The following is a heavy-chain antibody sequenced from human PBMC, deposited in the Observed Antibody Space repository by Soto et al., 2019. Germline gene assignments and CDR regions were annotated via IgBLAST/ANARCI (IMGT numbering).Heavy chain of an antibody. CDR1: GFTFSSYD. J-gene: IGHJ4*02. CDR3: ARGPYGSGSPIAPYYFDY. CDR2: IGTAGDT. V-gene: IGHV3-13*01. Sequence: EVQLVESGGGLVQPGGSLRLSCAASGFTFSSYDMHWVRQATGKGLEWVSAIGTAGDTYYPGSVKGRFTISRENAKYSLYLQMNSLRAGDTAVYYCARGPYGSGSPIAPYYFDYWGQGTLVTVSS. D-gene: IGHD3-10*01.